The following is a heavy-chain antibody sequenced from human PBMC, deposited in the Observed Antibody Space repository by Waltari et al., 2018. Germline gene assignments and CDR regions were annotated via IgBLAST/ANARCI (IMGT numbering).Heavy chain of an antibody. J-gene: IGHJ4*02. D-gene: IGHD6-13*01. CDR3: ARDQFGLAAVRALLS. CDR1: GFIFSSYA. Sequence: EVQLLESGGDSVQPGGSLRLSCTVSGFIFSSYAMTWVRQAPGKGLEWVSGISYNGGTTYYADSVKARLTISRDNSRNTLFLQMNSLRAEDTAVYYCARDQFGLAAVRALLSWGRGTLVTVSS. CDR2: ISYNGGTT. V-gene: IGHV3-23*01.